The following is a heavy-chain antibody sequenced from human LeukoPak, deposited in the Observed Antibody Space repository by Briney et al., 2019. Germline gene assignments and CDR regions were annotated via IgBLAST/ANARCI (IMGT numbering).Heavy chain of an antibody. CDR2: ISNDARNK. Sequence: GGSLRLSCAASGFTFSSYSMHWLRQAPGKGLEWVAFISNDARNKNYADSVQVRFTTSRDNSQNTLYLQMNSLRAEDTAVYYCVRDDRGYSGYHFDYWGQGTLVTVSS. CDR1: GFTFSSYS. CDR3: VRDDRGYSGYHFDY. J-gene: IGHJ4*02. D-gene: IGHD5-12*01. V-gene: IGHV3-30*04.